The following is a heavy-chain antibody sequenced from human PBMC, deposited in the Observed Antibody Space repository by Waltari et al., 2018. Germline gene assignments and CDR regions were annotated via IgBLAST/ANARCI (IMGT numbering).Heavy chain of an antibody. CDR2: IWYDGSNQ. V-gene: IGHV3-33*01. CDR1: GFSFSSYG. CDR3: ARGRHSAFDI. J-gene: IGHJ3*02. Sequence: QVQLVESGGGVVQPGRSLRLSCAASGFSFSSYGRNWVRQAPGKGLEWLAVIWYDGSNQNYADSVKGRFTISRDNSKNTLDLQMDSLRAEDTAVYYCARGRHSAFDIWGQGTLVTVSS.